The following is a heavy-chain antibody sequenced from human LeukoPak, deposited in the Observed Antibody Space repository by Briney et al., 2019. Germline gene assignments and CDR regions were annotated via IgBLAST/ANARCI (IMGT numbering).Heavy chain of an antibody. CDR1: GHSIINSYY. V-gene: IGHV4-38-2*02. D-gene: IGHD6-13*01. Sequence: SETLSLTCTVSGHSIINSYYWGWIRQPPGKGLEWIGSIYHSGSTYYNPSLKSRVTISVDTSKNQFPLKLSSVTAADTAVYYCARVPHPGIAAAAPGGFDYWGQGTLVTVSS. CDR2: IYHSGST. J-gene: IGHJ4*02. CDR3: ARVPHPGIAAAAPGGFDY.